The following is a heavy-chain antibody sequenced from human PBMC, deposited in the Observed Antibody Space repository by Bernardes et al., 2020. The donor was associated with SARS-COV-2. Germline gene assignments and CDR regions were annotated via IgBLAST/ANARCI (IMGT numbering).Heavy chain of an antibody. CDR2: INHRGST. Sequence: SETLSLTCAVYAGSFSGYYWSWIRQPPGEGLEWIGEINHRGSTNYNPSLKSRLAISIDTSKNEFSLKLSFVTAADTAVYYCARGREGVVVGDTPRGHYFDYWGQGSRVTVSS. D-gene: IGHD2-15*01. CDR1: AGSFSGYY. CDR3: ARGREGVVVGDTPRGHYFDY. J-gene: IGHJ4*02. V-gene: IGHV4-34*01.